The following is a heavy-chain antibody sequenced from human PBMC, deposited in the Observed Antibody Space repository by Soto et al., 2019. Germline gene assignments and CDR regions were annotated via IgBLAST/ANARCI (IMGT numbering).Heavy chain of an antibody. D-gene: IGHD5-12*01. Sequence: PGGSLRLSCAASGFTVSSTYMSWVRQAPGKGLEWVPIIYSGGTIVYADSVKGRFTISRDNSKNTLYLQMNSLRAEDTAVYYCARGVPITPGTFDYRGQGTLVTVSS. J-gene: IGHJ4*02. CDR3: ARGVPITPGTFDY. V-gene: IGHV3-53*01. CDR1: GFTVSSTY. CDR2: IYSGGTI.